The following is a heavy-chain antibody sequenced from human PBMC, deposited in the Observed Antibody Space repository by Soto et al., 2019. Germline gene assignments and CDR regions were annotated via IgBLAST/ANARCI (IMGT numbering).Heavy chain of an antibody. CDR1: GYSFTSYW. D-gene: IGHD2-2*01. J-gene: IGHJ5*02. CDR3: ARGYCTTTICDPWFDP. V-gene: IGHV5-51*01. Sequence: GESLKISCTGVGYSFTSYWIGWVRQMPGKGLEWTGIIYPGDSDTRYSPSFQGQVTIPADKSITTAYLQWSSLKASDTAMYYCARGYCTTTICDPWFDPWGQGTLVTVSS. CDR2: IYPGDSDT.